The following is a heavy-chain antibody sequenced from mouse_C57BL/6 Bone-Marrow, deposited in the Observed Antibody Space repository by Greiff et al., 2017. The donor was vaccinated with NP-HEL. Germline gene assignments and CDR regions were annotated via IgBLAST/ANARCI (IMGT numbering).Heavy chain of an antibody. D-gene: IGHD1-1*01. CDR2: ISNGGGST. Sequence: DVKLVESGGGLVQPGGSLKLSCAASGFTFSDYYMYWVRQTPEKRLEWVAYISNGGGSTYYPDTVKGRFTISRDNAKNTLYLQMSRLKSEDTAMYYCAIYYGSTFGYFDVWGTGTTVTVSS. J-gene: IGHJ1*03. V-gene: IGHV5-12*01. CDR1: GFTFSDYY. CDR3: AIYYGSTFGYFDV.